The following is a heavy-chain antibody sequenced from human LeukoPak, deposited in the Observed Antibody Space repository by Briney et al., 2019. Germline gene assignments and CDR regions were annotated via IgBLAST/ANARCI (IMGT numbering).Heavy chain of an antibody. CDR2: IGTAGDT. V-gene: IGHV3-13*01. CDR1: GFTFSSYD. CDR3: AREGGDRRSGAFDI. J-gene: IGHJ3*02. D-gene: IGHD3-3*01. Sequence: GGSLRLSCAASGFTFSSYDMRWVRQATGKGLEWVSAIGTAGDTYYPGSVKGRFTISRENAKNSLYLQMNSLRAGDTAVYYCAREGGDRRSGAFDIWGQGTMVTVSS.